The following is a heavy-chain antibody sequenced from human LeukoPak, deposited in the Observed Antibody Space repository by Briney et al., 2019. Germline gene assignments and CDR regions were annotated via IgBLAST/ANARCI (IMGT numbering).Heavy chain of an antibody. CDR2: ICSGGSA. CDR3: AKTTTGYSSGRYPAWPIDY. Sequence: GGSLRLSCAASGFTFNTFNMNWVRQAPGKGLEWVSGICSGGSAHYADSVKGRFTISRDNSKNTVYLQMDSLRAEDTATYYCAKTTTGYSSGRYPAWPIDYWGQGTLVTVSS. J-gene: IGHJ4*02. D-gene: IGHD2-15*01. V-gene: IGHV3-23*01. CDR1: GFTFNTFN.